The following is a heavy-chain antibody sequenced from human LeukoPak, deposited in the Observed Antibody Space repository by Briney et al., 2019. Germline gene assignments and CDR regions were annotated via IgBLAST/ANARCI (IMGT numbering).Heavy chain of an antibody. V-gene: IGHV3-30-3*01. Sequence: HGGSLRLSCAASGFTFSSYAMHWVRQAPGKGLEWVAVISYDGSNKYYADSVKGRFTISRDNSKNTLYLQMNSLRAEDTAVYYCARPKTDLKGELSSPLDYWGQGTLVTVSS. CDR1: GFTFSSYA. CDR2: ISYDGSNK. CDR3: ARPKTDLKGELSSPLDY. J-gene: IGHJ4*02. D-gene: IGHD3-16*02.